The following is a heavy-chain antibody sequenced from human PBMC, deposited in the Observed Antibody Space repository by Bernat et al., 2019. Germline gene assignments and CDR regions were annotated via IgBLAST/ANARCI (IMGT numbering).Heavy chain of an antibody. CDR3: ARAPSPAAAAGTPNDY. D-gene: IGHD6-13*01. J-gene: IGHJ4*02. V-gene: IGHV3-33*01. CDR1: GFTFSSYG. Sequence: QVQLVESGGGVVQPERSLRLSCAASGFTFSSYGMHWVRQAPGKGLEWVAVIWYDGSNKYYADSVKGRFTISRDNSKNTLYLQMNSLRAEDTAVYYCARAPSPAAAAGTPNDYWGQGTLVTVSS. CDR2: IWYDGSNK.